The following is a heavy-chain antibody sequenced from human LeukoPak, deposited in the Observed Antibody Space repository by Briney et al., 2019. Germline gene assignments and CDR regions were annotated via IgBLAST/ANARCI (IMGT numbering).Heavy chain of an antibody. CDR3: AKCPREASRFDY. V-gene: IGHV3-23*01. CDR1: GFTFSSYA. CDR2: ISGSGGST. Sequence: GGSLRLSCAASGFTFSSYAMSWVRQAPGKGLELVSAISGSGGSTYYADSVKGRFTISRDNSKNTLYLEMNSLRAEDAAVDYGAKCPREASRFDYWGQGTLVTVSS. D-gene: IGHD1-26*01. J-gene: IGHJ4*02.